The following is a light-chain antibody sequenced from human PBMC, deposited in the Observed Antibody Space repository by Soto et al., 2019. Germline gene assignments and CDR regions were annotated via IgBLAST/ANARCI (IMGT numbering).Light chain of an antibody. CDR2: DTS. CDR1: QSVSSN. Sequence: EIVLTQSPATLSLSPGERVTLSCRASQSVSSNLAWYQQKPGQAPRLLIYDTSTRATDIPARFSGSGSGTDFTLTISSLLPEDFAVYYCQQCSKWPLTFGGGTKVDI. V-gene: IGKV3-11*01. J-gene: IGKJ4*01. CDR3: QQCSKWPLT.